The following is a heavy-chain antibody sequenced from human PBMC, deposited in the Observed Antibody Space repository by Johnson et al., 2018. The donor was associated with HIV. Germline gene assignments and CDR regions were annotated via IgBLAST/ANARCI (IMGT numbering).Heavy chain of an antibody. V-gene: IGHV3-74*02. CDR2: VNNDGGDT. Sequence: VQLVESGGGLVQPGGSLRLSCAASGFTFSMYAMHWVRQAPGKGLVWVSRVNNDGGDTIYADSVKGRFTISRDNAKNTLYLQMNSLRAEDTAMYFCARGGAFHAFDIWGHGTTVTVSS. J-gene: IGHJ3*02. CDR3: ARGGAFHAFDI. CDR1: GFTFSMYA. D-gene: IGHD3-3*02.